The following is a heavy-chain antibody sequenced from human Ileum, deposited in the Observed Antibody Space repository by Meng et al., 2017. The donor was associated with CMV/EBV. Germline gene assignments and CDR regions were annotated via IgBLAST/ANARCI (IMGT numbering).Heavy chain of an antibody. V-gene: IGHV4-30-4*08. CDR2: VFYSGST. J-gene: IGHJ4*02. D-gene: IGHD4-17*01. CDR1: GDSIISDDHY. CDR3: ARELRYGDYYFDS. Sequence: QVRLLESWPGLVKSSQSLSLTCNVSGDSIISDDHYWSWIRQPPGKGLEWIGYVFYSGSTYYNPSLMSRVTISVDTSKNQFSLRLSSVTAADTAVYYCARELRYGDYYFDSWGQGTLVTVSS.